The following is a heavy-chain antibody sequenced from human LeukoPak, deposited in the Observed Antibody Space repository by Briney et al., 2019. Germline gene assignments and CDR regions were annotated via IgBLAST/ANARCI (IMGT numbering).Heavy chain of an antibody. J-gene: IGHJ4*02. CDR2: IYHSGVT. CDR1: GGSISSGGYF. CDR3: ARGFGAYGVNPFHFDS. Sequence: SETLSLTCVVSGGSISSGGYFWSWVRQPPGKAPEWIGSIYHSGVTYYNPSLKSRLTISVDTSSQRFSLNLTSVTAADTAVYYCARGFGAYGVNPFHFDSWGPGTLVSVSS. D-gene: IGHD4-23*01. V-gene: IGHV4-30-2*01.